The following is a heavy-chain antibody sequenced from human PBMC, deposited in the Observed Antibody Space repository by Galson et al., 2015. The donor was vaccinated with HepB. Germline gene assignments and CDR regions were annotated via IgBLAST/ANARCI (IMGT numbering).Heavy chain of an antibody. CDR2: INPSGGST. J-gene: IGHJ6*02. V-gene: IGHV1-46*01. CDR3: ARGMSLGYGDYAYGMDV. Sequence: SVKVSCKASGYTFTSYYMHWVRQAPGQGLEWMGIINPSGGSTSYAQKFQGKVTMTRDTSTSTVYMELSSLRSEDTAVYYCARGMSLGYGDYAYGMDVWGQGATVTVSS. D-gene: IGHD4-17*01. CDR1: GYTFTSYY.